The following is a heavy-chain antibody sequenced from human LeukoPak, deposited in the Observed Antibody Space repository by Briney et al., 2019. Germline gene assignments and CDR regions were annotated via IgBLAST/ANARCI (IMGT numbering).Heavy chain of an antibody. D-gene: IGHD3-3*01. J-gene: IGHJ4*02. CDR1: GGTFSSYA. V-gene: IGHV1-69*05. CDR3: ARDRDDFWSGYYTGFLFDY. Sequence: SVKVSCKASGGTFSSYAISWVRQAPGQGLEWMGRIIPIFGTANYAQEFQGRVTITTDESTSTAYMELSSLRSEDTAVYYCARDRDDFWSGYYTGFLFDYWGQGTLVTVSS. CDR2: IIPIFGTA.